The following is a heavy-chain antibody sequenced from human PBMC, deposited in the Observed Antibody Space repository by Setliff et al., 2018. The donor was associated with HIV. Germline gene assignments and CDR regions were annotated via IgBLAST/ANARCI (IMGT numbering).Heavy chain of an antibody. D-gene: IGHD3-10*01. CDR3: ARMELTRPPRGLDY. Sequence: PSETLSLTCTVSGGSISTSSYYWGWIRQPTGKGLEWIGTVFYSGTTQYNPSFKSRVTISIDTSKNQLSLKMISVTAADTAVYYCARMELTRPPRGLDYWGRGTLVTVSS. V-gene: IGHV4-39*01. CDR2: VFYSGTT. CDR1: GGSISTSSYY. J-gene: IGHJ4*02.